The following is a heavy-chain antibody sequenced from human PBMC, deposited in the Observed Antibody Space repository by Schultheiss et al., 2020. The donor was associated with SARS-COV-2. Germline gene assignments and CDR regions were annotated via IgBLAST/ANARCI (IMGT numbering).Heavy chain of an antibody. J-gene: IGHJ4*02. D-gene: IGHD3-16*01. CDR3: ARFGFTQTFDY. Sequence: SETLSLTCAVYGGSFSGYYWSWIRQPPGKGLEWIGYIYYSGSTYYNPSLKSRVTISVDRSKNQFSLKLSSVTAADTAVYYCARFGFTQTFDYWGQGTLVTVSS. V-gene: IGHV4-34*01. CDR1: GGSFSGYY. CDR2: IYYSGST.